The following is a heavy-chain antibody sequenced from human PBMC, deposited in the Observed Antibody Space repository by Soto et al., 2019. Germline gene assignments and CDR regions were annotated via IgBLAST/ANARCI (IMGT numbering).Heavy chain of an antibody. Sequence: GGSLRLSCAASGFTFSGSAMHWVRQASGKVLEWVGRIRSKANSYATAYAASVKGRFTISRDDSKNTAFLQMNSLKTEGTAVYYCTTPVEYCSSTSCYRDYYYYMDVWGKGTTVTVSS. CDR2: IRSKANSYAT. J-gene: IGHJ6*03. CDR1: GFTFSGSA. CDR3: TTPVEYCSSTSCYRDYYYYMDV. V-gene: IGHV3-73*01. D-gene: IGHD2-2*01.